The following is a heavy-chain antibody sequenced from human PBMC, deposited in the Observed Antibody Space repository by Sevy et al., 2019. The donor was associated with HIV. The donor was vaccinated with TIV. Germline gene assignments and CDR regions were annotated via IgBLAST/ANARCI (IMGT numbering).Heavy chain of an antibody. D-gene: IGHD2-15*01. CDR3: ARDWGRVVVAAKI. Sequence: GGSLRLSCAASGFTFSSYGMHWVRQAPGKGLEWVAVIWYDGSNKYYADSVKGGFTISRDNSKNTLYLQMNSLRAEDTAVYYCARDWGRVVVAAKIWGQGTMVTVSS. CDR1: GFTFSSYG. J-gene: IGHJ3*02. CDR2: IWYDGSNK. V-gene: IGHV3-33*01.